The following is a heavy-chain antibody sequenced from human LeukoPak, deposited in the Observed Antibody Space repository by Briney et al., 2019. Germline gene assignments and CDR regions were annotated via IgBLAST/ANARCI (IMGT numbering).Heavy chain of an antibody. CDR1: GGTFSSYA. CDR2: IIPIFGTA. V-gene: IGHV1-69*05. D-gene: IGHD5-18*01. CDR3: ARGRGYSYGLYDY. Sequence: GASVKVSCKASGGTFSSYAISWVRQAPGQGLEWMGGIIPIFGTANYAQKFQGRVTITTDESTSTAYMKLSSLRSEDTAVYYCARGRGYSYGLYDYWGQGTLVTVSS. J-gene: IGHJ4*02.